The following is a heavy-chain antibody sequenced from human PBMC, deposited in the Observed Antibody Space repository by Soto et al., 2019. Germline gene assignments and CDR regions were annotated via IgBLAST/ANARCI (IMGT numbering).Heavy chain of an antibody. Sequence: PGGSLRLSCAASGFTFSSYGMRWVRQPPGKGLEWIGSIFYSGSAYYNPSLESRVTISVDTSKNQFSLKLTSVTAADTAVYYCARDLTTLTTIPAAFDPWGQGTLVTVSS. CDR3: ARDLTTLTTIPAAFDP. J-gene: IGHJ5*02. CDR2: IFYSGSA. CDR1: GFTFSSYG. V-gene: IGHV4-39*01. D-gene: IGHD4-4*01.